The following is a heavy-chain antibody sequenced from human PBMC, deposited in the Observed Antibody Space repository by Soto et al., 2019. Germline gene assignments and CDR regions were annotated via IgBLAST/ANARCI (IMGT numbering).Heavy chain of an antibody. CDR2: INHTGGT. D-gene: IGHD3-3*01. V-gene: IGHV4-34*01. Sequence: PSETLSLTCAVYGGSVNGSYWNWIRQPPGKGLEWIGEINHTGGTHYNPSLKSRVTMSVDTSKNQFSLRLSSVTAADTAIYYCATRITVFGLLIPPFDPWGQGTQVTV. CDR3: ATRITVFGLLIPPFDP. CDR1: GGSVNGSY. J-gene: IGHJ5*02.